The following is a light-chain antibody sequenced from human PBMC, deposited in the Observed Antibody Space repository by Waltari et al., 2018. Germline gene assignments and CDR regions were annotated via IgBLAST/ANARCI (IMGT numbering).Light chain of an antibody. V-gene: IGLV4-69*01. Sequence: QLVLTQSPSASASLRVSDKPTCTLSSGHSGYAITWHQQQPGTGPRYLMKVHSDGTHNRGDGIPDRFLGSSSGAERYLIISRLQSEDEADYYCQTWSPDTVLFGGGTKLTVL. CDR3: QTWSPDTVL. CDR2: VHSDGTH. CDR1: SGHSGYA. J-gene: IGLJ2*01.